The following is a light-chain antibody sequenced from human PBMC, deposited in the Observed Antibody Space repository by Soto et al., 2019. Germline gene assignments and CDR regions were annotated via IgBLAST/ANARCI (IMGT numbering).Light chain of an antibody. CDR2: DDV. CDR1: NIGSKG. Sequence: SSELTQAPSVSVAPGQTAEITCGGNNIGSKGVHWYQQKPGQAPVLVVYDDVDRPSGIPERFSGSNSGNTATLTINTVVAGDEADYYCQVWDSTNNHRVFGGGTRLTGL. V-gene: IGLV3-21*02. CDR3: QVWDSTNNHRV. J-gene: IGLJ2*01.